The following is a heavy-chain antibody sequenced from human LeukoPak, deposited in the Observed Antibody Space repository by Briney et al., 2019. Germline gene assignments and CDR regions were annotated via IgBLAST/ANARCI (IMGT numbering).Heavy chain of an antibody. CDR2: IYPGDSDT. CDR3: ARNRGYCSSTSCYFWFDP. V-gene: IGHV5-51*01. CDR1: GYSFTSYW. D-gene: IGHD2-2*01. J-gene: IGHJ5*02. Sequence: GESLKISCKGSGYSFTSYWIGWVRQMPGKGLEWMGIIYPGDSDTRYSPSFQGQVTISADKSISTAYLQWSSLKASDTAMYYCARNRGYCSSTSCYFWFDPWGQGTLVTVSS.